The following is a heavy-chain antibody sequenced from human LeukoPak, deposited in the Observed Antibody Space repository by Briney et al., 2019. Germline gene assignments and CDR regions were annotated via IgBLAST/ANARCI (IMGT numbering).Heavy chain of an antibody. CDR1: GFSFSKYV. CDR3: GKMQVDS. V-gene: IGHV3-64D*06. CDR2: INGNGDTT. Sequence: GGSLRLSCSASGFSFSKYVIHWVRQAPGKGLEYVSAINGNGDTTYYADSVKGRFSISRDNSRNTVYLLMSSLRVEDTAVYYCGKMQVDSWGQGTLVTVSA. J-gene: IGHJ5*01.